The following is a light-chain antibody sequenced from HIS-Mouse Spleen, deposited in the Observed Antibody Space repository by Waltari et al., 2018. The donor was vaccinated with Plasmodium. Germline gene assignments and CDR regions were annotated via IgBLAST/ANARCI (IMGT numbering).Light chain of an antibody. V-gene: IGKV1-8*01. CDR3: QQYYSYPYT. CDR2: AAS. J-gene: IGKJ2*01. CDR1: QGISSY. Sequence: AIRMTQSPSSFSASTGDRVTITCRASQGISSYLAWYQQQPGKATKLLIYAASTLQSGVPSRFSGSGSVTDFTLTISCLQSEDFATYYCQQYYSYPYTFGQGTKLEIK.